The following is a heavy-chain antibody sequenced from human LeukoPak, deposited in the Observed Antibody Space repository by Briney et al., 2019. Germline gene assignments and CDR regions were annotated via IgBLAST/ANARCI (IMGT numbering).Heavy chain of an antibody. D-gene: IGHD2-21*02. CDR2: INPNSGGT. CDR3: ARGPPILGGAYCGGDCSSRWFDP. J-gene: IGHJ5*02. CDR1: GYTFTSYG. Sequence: GASVKVSCKASGYTFTSYGISWVRQAPGQGLEWMGWINPNSGGTNYAQKFQGRVTMTRDTSISTAYMELSRLRSDDTAVYYCARGPPILGGAYCGGDCSSRWFDPWGQGTLVTVSS. V-gene: IGHV1-2*02.